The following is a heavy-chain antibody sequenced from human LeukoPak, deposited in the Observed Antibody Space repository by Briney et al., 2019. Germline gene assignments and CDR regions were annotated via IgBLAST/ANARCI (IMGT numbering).Heavy chain of an antibody. CDR2: ISSSGTTI. CDR3: ARDASGSTWFFDY. V-gene: IGHV3-48*03. CDR1: GFTFSSYE. D-gene: IGHD6-13*01. J-gene: IGHJ4*02. Sequence: PGGSLRLSCAASGFTFSSYEMNWVRQAPGKGLEWVSYISSSGTTIYYADSVKGRFTISRDNAKNSLYLQMNSLRAEDTAVYYCARDASGSTWFFDYWGQGILVTVSS.